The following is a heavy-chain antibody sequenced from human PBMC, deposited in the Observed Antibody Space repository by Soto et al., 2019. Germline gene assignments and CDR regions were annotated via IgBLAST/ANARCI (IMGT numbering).Heavy chain of an antibody. Sequence: RLGSTACGVSFYSYVEAGVRQAPGKGLEWVSGISSDGNTYYAESVKGRFTISRDNSKNTVSLQMNSLGAEDAAVYDCAPGRQLVVDYWGQGTVVIV. D-gene: IGHD1-1*01. CDR2: ISSDGNT. J-gene: IGHJ4*01. V-gene: IGHV3-23*01. CDR3: APGRQLVVDY. CDR1: GVSFYSYV.